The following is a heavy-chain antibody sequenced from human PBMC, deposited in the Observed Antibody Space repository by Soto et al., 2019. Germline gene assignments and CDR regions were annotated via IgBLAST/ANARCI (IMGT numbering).Heavy chain of an antibody. D-gene: IGHD6-6*01. CDR3: ARGLAARNYYYYGMDV. J-gene: IGHJ6*02. CDR1: GGSFSGYY. V-gene: IGHV4-34*01. CDR2: SNHNGIT. Sequence: SETLSLTCAVYGGSFSGYYWSWIRQPPGKGLEWIGESNHNGITNYNPSLKSRVTVSVDTSKSQFSLKLSSVTAADRAVYYCARGLAARNYYYYGMDVWGQGTTVTVSS.